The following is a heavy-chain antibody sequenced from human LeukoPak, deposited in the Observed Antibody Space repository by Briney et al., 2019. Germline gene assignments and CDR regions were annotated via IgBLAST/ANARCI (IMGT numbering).Heavy chain of an antibody. J-gene: IGHJ4*02. Sequence: GGSLRLSCLTSGFTLSTNAMSWVRQAPGKGLEWISGISGSGASTYYADSVKGRFTISRDGSRNTLYLQMNSLRGDDTAVYYCAKDVGKWESLHFFDYWGQGTLVTVSS. CDR2: ISGSGAST. CDR3: AKDVGKWESLHFFDY. CDR1: GFTLSTNA. V-gene: IGHV3-23*01. D-gene: IGHD1-26*01.